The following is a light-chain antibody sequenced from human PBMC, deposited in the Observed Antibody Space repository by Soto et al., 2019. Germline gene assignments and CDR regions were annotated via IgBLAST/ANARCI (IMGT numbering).Light chain of an antibody. J-gene: IGLJ1*01. CDR1: SSDIGTYNY. V-gene: IGLV2-14*01. CDR3: TSYTSDSTPYV. Sequence: QSALTQPASVSGSPGQSITISCIGTSSDIGTYNYVSWYQHHPGKAPKLMIYEVSNRPSGVSNRFSGSKSGNTASLTISGRQAEDEAEYYCTSYTSDSTPYVFGTGTKVTVL. CDR2: EVS.